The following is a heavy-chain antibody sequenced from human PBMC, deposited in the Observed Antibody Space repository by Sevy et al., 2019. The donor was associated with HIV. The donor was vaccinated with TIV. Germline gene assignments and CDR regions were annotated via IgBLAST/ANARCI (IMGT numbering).Heavy chain of an antibody. D-gene: IGHD3-3*01. CDR3: AKDSFTIFGVYGMDV. CDR2: ISWNSGSI. Sequence: GGSLRLSCAASGFTFDDYAMHWVRQAPGKGLEWVSGISWNSGSIGYADSVKGRFPISRDNAKNSLYLQMNSLRAEDTALYYCAKDSFTIFGVYGMDVWGQGTTVTVSS. J-gene: IGHJ6*02. CDR1: GFTFDDYA. V-gene: IGHV3-9*01.